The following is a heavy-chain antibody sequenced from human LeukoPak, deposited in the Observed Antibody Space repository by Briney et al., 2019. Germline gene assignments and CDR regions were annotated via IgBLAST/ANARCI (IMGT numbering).Heavy chain of an antibody. CDR1: GFTFGDYA. Sequence: PGRSLRLSCTASGFTFGDYAMSWVRQAPGKGLEWVGFIRSEADGGTTEYAASVKGRFTIASDDSKSIVYLEMNSLKTEDAAAYYCARVRDCGGAACFQPFDYWGQGTLVTVSS. CDR3: ARVRDCGGAACFQPFDY. V-gene: IGHV3-49*04. CDR2: IRSEADGGTT. D-gene: IGHD2-21*01. J-gene: IGHJ4*02.